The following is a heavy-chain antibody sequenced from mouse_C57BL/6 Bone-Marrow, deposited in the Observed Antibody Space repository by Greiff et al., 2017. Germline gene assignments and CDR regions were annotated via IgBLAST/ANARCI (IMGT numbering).Heavy chain of an antibody. CDR3: ARHQWD. V-gene: IGHV5-12*01. D-gene: IGHD1-3*01. CDR1: GFTFSDYY. CDR2: ISNGGGST. Sequence: EVMLVESGGGLVQPGGSLKLSCAASGFTFSDYYMYWVRQTPEKKLEWVAYISNGGGSTYYPDTVKGRFTISRDNAKNTLYLQMSRLKSEDTAMYYCARHQWDWGQGTLVTVSA. J-gene: IGHJ3*01.